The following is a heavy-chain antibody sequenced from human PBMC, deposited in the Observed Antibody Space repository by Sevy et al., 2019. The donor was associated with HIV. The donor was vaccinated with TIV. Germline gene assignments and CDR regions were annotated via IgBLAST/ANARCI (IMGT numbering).Heavy chain of an antibody. Sequence: GGSLRLSCAASGFTFSSYGMHWVRQAPGKGLEWVAFIRYDGSNKYYADSVKGRFTISRDNSKNTLYLQMNSLRVEDTAVYYCAKGDGALTGIDPWGQGTLVTVSS. D-gene: IGHD7-27*01. J-gene: IGHJ5*02. CDR1: GFTFSSYG. CDR2: IRYDGSNK. CDR3: AKGDGALTGIDP. V-gene: IGHV3-30*02.